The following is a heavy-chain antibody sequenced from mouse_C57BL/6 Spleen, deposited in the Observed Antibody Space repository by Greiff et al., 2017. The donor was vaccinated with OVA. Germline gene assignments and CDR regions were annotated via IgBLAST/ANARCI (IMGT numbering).Heavy chain of an antibody. CDR3: ARTQGYYKAMDY. CDR2: IWRGGST. D-gene: IGHD2-12*01. CDR1: GFSLTSYG. J-gene: IGHJ4*01. Sequence: VKLMESGPGLVQPSPSLSITCTVSGFSLTSYGVHWVRQSPGKGLEWLGVIWRGGSTDYNAAFISRLSISKDNSKSQVFFKMNSLQADDTAIYYCARTQGYYKAMDYWGQGTSVTVSS. V-gene: IGHV2-2*01.